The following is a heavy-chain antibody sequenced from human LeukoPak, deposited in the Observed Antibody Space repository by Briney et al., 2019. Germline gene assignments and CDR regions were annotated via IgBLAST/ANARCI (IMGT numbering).Heavy chain of an antibody. CDR1: GFTFSSYS. CDR3: ARGPGGSSSWYSDY. Sequence: PGGSLRLPCAASGFTFSSYSMNWVRQAPGKGLEWVSSISSSSSYIYYADSVKGRFTISRDNAKNSLYLQMNSQRAEDTAVYYCARGPGGSSSWYSDYWGQGTLVTVSS. V-gene: IGHV3-21*01. CDR2: ISSSSSYI. J-gene: IGHJ4*02. D-gene: IGHD6-13*01.